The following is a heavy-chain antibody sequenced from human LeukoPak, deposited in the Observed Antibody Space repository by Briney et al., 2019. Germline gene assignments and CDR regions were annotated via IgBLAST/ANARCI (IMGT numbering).Heavy chain of an antibody. CDR1: GYTFTSYG. CDR3: ARVSWFGELFGSFDP. D-gene: IGHD3-10*01. CDR2: ISAYNGNT. V-gene: IGHV1-18*01. Sequence: ASVKVSCKASGYTFTSYGISWVRQAPGQGLEWMGWISAYNGNTKYSQKFQGRVTITRDTSASTAYMELSSLRSEDTAVYYCARVSWFGELFGSFDPWGQGTLVTVSS. J-gene: IGHJ5*02.